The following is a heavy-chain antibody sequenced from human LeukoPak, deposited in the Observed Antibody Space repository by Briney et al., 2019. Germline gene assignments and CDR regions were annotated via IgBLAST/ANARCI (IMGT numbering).Heavy chain of an antibody. D-gene: IGHD3-10*01. CDR3: TSRSGSWENWFDP. V-gene: IGHV3-73*01. Sequence: PGGSLRLSCAASGFTFSGSAMHWVRQASGKGLEWVGRIRSKANSYATAYAASVKGRFTISRDDSKNTAYPQMNSLKTEDTAVYYCTSRSGSWENWFDPWGQGTLVTVSS. CDR1: GFTFSGSA. CDR2: IRSKANSYAT. J-gene: IGHJ5*02.